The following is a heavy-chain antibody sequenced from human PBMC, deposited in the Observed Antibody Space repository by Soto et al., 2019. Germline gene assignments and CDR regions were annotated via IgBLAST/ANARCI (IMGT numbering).Heavy chain of an antibody. Sequence: PGESLKISCKGSGYTFTTYWISWVRQMPGKGLEWMGRIDPTDSYTNYSPSFEGHVTISADKSVTTAYLQWSSLKASDTAVYYCARQGDMAATPADAFDIWGQGTLVTVSS. CDR3: ARQGDMAATPADAFDI. CDR1: GYTFTTYW. D-gene: IGHD6-19*01. V-gene: IGHV5-10-1*01. J-gene: IGHJ3*02. CDR2: IDPTDSYT.